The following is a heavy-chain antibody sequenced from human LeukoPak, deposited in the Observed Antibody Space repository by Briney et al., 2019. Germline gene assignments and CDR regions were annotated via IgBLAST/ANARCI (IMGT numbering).Heavy chain of an antibody. CDR2: ISGRDTGT. CDR1: GFTFTNYA. D-gene: IGHD3-3*01. J-gene: IGHJ4*02. Sequence: GGSLRLSCAASGFTFTNYAMSWVRQAPGKGPEWVSIISGRDTGTYYTDSVKGRFTISRDNSKNTLYLQMNSLRAEDTAVYYCAKDITIFGEGYFDYWGQGTLVTVSS. CDR3: AKDITIFGEGYFDY. V-gene: IGHV3-23*01.